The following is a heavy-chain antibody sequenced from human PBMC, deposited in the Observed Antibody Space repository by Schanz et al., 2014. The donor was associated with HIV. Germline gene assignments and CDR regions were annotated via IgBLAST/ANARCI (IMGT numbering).Heavy chain of an antibody. D-gene: IGHD3-22*01. CDR2: ISGSGGHT. J-gene: IGHJ3*01. Sequence: EVQLLESGGGLVQPGGSLRLSCAASRFTFSSYAMSWVRQAPGKGLEWVSLISGSGGHTYYADSVKGRFTISRDNSKSSLYLPMNSMRDEDPAMSYCTRDAFYYDSPFDFWGRGTMVTVSS. V-gene: IGHV3-23*01. CDR3: TRDAFYYDSPFDF. CDR1: RFTFSSYA.